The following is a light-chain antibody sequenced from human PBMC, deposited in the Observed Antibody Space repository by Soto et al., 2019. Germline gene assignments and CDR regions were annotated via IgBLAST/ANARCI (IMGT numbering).Light chain of an antibody. Sequence: EIVMTQSPATLSVSPGERATLSCRASQSVSSNLAWYQQKPGQAPRLLIYGASTRATGIPDRFSGSGSGTEFTLTISSLQSEDFAVYYCQQYNNWPPFTFGPGTKGDIK. CDR3: QQYNNWPPFT. J-gene: IGKJ3*01. CDR2: GAS. V-gene: IGKV3-15*01. CDR1: QSVSSN.